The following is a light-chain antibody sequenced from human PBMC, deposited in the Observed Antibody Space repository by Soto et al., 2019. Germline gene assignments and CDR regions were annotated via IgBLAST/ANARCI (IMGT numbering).Light chain of an antibody. V-gene: IGLV2-14*02. CDR3: QAYDYSLNASV. J-gene: IGLJ3*02. CDR1: GSDVGGYIL. CDR2: EAR. Sequence: QSALTQPASVSGSPGQSITISCTGTGSDVGGYILVSWYQQHPGKAPKLIIYEARNRPSGVPDRFSGSKSGNTASLTISGLQAADEADYYCQAYDYSLNASVFGGGTKLTVL.